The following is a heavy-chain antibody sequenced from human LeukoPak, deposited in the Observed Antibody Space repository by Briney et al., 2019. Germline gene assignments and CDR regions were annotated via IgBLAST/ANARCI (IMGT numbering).Heavy chain of an antibody. D-gene: IGHD2-2*01. V-gene: IGHV4-59*01. Sequence: PSETLSLTCTVSGGSISIYYWSWIRQPPGKGLEWIGYIYYSGNTNYNPSLKSRVTISVDTSKNQFSLKLSSVTAADTAVYYCARDLGYCSSTSCYNWFGPWGQGSLVTVSS. CDR1: GGSISIYY. J-gene: IGHJ5*02. CDR2: IYYSGNT. CDR3: ARDLGYCSSTSCYNWFGP.